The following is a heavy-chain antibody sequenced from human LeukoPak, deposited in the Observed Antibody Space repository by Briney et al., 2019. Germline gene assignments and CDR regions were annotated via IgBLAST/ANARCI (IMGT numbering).Heavy chain of an antibody. V-gene: IGHV4-59*12. Sequence: SETLSLTCTVSGGSISSYYWSWIRQPPGKGLEWIGYIYYSGSTNYNPSLKSRVTISVDTSKNQFSLKLRSVTAADTAVYYCARRTTDAVAFDYWGQGTLVTVSS. J-gene: IGHJ4*02. D-gene: IGHD1-1*01. CDR1: GGSISSYY. CDR3: ARRTTDAVAFDY. CDR2: IYYSGST.